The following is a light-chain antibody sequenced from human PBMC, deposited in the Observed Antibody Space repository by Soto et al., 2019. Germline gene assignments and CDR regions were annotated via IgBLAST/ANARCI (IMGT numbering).Light chain of an antibody. V-gene: IGLV2-11*01. CDR3: CSYAGSYTRV. CDR2: DFS. CDR1: SSDV. J-gene: IGLJ1*01. Sequence: QSALAQPRSVSGSPGQSVTISCTGTSSDVSWYQQHPGKAPKLMIYDFSKRPSGVPDRFSGSKSGNTASLTISGLQAEVEGDYYCCSYAGSYTRVFGTGTKVTVL.